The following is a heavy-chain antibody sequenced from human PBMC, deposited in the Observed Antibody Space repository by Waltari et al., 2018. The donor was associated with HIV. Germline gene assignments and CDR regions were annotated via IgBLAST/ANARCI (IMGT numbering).Heavy chain of an antibody. CDR2: INPNSGGT. D-gene: IGHD1-26*01. CDR3: ARRGSSGSYWFDP. Sequence: QVQLVQSGAEVKKRGASVKVSCKASGYTFTASYMHWVPQAPGQGLEWMGRINPNSGGTNYAQKFQGRVTMTRDTSISTAYMELSRLRSDDTAVYYCARRGSSGSYWFDPWGQGTLVTVSS. J-gene: IGHJ5*02. CDR1: GYTFTASY. V-gene: IGHV1-2*06.